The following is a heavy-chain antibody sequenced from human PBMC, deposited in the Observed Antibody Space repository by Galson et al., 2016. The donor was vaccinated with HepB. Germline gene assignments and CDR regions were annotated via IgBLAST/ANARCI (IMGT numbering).Heavy chain of an antibody. CDR2: IDEDGSET. D-gene: IGHD1-1*01. J-gene: IGHJ4*02. Sequence: SLRLSCAASGFIFSYDWMHWVRQTEGRGLTYIAHIDEDGSETSYADSVKGRFTIARDNAMDTVYLQMDRLRADDTGVYFCAKGGPEGTGTFASWGQGTQVTVSS. CDR1: GFIFSYDW. CDR3: AKGGPEGTGTFAS. V-gene: IGHV3-74*01.